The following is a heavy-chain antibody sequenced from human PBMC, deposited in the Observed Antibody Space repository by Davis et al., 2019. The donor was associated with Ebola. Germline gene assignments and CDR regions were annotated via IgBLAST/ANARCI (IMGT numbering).Heavy chain of an antibody. CDR3: ARGASGGERFFRWFDP. CDR2: INPNSGGT. D-gene: IGHD3-3*01. J-gene: IGHJ5*02. Sequence: ASVKVSCKASGYTLTDYYIHWVRQAPGQGLEWMGWINPNSGGTNYAQKFQGRVTMTRDTSISTAYMELSSLRSEDTAVYYCARGASGGERFFRWFDPWGQGTLVTVSS. CDR1: GYTLTDYY. V-gene: IGHV1-2*02.